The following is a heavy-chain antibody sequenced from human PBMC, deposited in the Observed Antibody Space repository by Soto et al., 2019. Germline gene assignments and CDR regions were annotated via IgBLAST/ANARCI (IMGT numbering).Heavy chain of an antibody. J-gene: IGHJ5*02. D-gene: IGHD3-9*01. Sequence: SETLSLTCTVSGGSISSGGYYWSWIRQHPGKGLEWIGYIYYSGSTYYNPSLKSRVTISVDTSKNQFSLKLSSVTAADTAVYYGARSTLLTGYNHWGQVTLVTDS. CDR1: GGSISSGGYY. CDR2: IYYSGST. CDR3: ARSTLLTGYNH. V-gene: IGHV4-31*03.